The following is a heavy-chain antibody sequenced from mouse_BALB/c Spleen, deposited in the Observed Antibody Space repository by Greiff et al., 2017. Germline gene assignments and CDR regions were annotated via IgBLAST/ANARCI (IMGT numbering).Heavy chain of an antibody. J-gene: IGHJ4*01. Sequence: VQLQQSGAELMKPGASVKISCKATGYTFSSYWIEWVKQRPGHGLEWIGEILPGSGSTNYNEKFKGKATFTADTSSNTAYMQLSSLTSEDSAVYYCARRGITTARGAMDCWGQGTSVTVSS. D-gene: IGHD1-2*01. CDR2: ILPGSGST. CDR1: GYTFSSYW. V-gene: IGHV1-9*01. CDR3: ARRGITTARGAMDC.